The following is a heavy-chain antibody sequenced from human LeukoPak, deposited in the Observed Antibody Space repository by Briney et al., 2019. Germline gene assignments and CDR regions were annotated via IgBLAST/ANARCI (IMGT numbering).Heavy chain of an antibody. Sequence: GESLKISSKGSGSSFTNYYIGWVRPMPGKGLEWMGFIYPGDSDPTYSPSFQGQVTISADKSISTAYLQWSSLKASDTAIYYCARHAVGATDYWGQGTLVTVSS. CDR1: GSSFTNYY. V-gene: IGHV5-51*01. J-gene: IGHJ4*02. CDR3: ARHAVGATDY. CDR2: IYPGDSDP. D-gene: IGHD1-26*01.